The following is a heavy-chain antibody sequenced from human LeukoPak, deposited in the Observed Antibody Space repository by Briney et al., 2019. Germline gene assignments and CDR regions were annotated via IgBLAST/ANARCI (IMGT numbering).Heavy chain of an antibody. V-gene: IGHV4-61*02. J-gene: IGHJ4*02. CDR2: IYTSGST. CDR1: GGSISSGSYY. D-gene: IGHD6-13*01. CDR3: ARLSREQQLALDY. Sequence: PSETLSLTCTVSGGSISSGSYYWSWIRQPAGKGLEWIGRIYTSGSTNYNPSLKSRVTISVDTSKNQFSLKLSSVTAADTAVYYCARLSREQQLALDYWGLGTLVTVSS.